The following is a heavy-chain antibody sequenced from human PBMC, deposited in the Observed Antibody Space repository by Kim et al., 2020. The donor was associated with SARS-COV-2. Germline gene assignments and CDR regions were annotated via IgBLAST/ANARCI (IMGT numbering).Heavy chain of an antibody. V-gene: IGHV4-59*01. D-gene: IGHD3-10*01. Sequence: YNPPLKSRVTLSRDTSKNQFSLKLSSVTAADTAIYYCAREGDYYGSGTYYWGQVTLVTVSS. J-gene: IGHJ4*02. CDR3: AREGDYYGSGTYY.